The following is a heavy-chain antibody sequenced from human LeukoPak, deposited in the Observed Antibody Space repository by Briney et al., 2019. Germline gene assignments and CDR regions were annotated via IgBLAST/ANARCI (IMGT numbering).Heavy chain of an antibody. CDR2: ISASGAGT. V-gene: IGHV3-23*01. J-gene: IGHJ4*02. CDR3: AKAGSMSWYDY. D-gene: IGHD6-13*01. CDR1: GFTFSTYT. Sequence: GGSLRLSCAASGFTFSTYTMGWVRQAPGKGLEWVSDISASGAGTYYVDSVKGRFTISRDNSKNTLYLQMNSLRAEDTAVYFCAKAGSMSWYDYWGQGTLVTVSS.